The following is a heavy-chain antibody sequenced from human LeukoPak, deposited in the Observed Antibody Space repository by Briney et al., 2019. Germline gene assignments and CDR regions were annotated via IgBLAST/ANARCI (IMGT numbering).Heavy chain of an antibody. CDR2: INPDSGGT. CDR1: GYSFSDYY. Sequence: ASVKASCKTSGYSFSDYYMHWVRQAPGQGLEWMGWINPDSGGTSSARKFQGRVTMTRDTSITTVYMEVSWLTSDDTAIYYCARADRLDGGPYLIGPWGQGTLVTVSS. CDR3: ARADRLDGGPYLIGP. D-gene: IGHD2-21*01. V-gene: IGHV1-2*02. J-gene: IGHJ5*02.